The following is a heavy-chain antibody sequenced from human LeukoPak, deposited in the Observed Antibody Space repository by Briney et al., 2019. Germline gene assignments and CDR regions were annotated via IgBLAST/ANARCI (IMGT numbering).Heavy chain of an antibody. Sequence: GESLKISCKGSGYSFTSYWISWVRQMPGKGLEWMGRIDPTDSYTNYRPSFQGHVSISADQSISTAYLQWSSLKASDTAIYYCARIMTTSGGVTGALDYWGQGTLVTVSS. D-gene: IGHD3-16*01. J-gene: IGHJ4*02. CDR3: ARIMTTSGGVTGALDY. V-gene: IGHV5-10-1*01. CDR1: GYSFTSYW. CDR2: IDPTDSYT.